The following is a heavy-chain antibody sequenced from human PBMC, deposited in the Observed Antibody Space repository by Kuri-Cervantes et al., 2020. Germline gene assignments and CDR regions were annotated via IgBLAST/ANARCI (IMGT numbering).Heavy chain of an antibody. D-gene: IGHD2-15*01. CDR2: IYSSGST. CDR1: AGSIRSYY. CDR3: NVVAATHNWFDP. J-gene: IGHJ5*02. V-gene: IGHV4-59*01. Sequence: SETLSLTCTVSAGSIRSYYWGWVRQPPGKGLEYLGNIYSSGSTNYSPSLKSRVTLSVDTSKNQFSLKLTAVTAADTAVYYCNVVAATHNWFDPWGQGTLVTVSS.